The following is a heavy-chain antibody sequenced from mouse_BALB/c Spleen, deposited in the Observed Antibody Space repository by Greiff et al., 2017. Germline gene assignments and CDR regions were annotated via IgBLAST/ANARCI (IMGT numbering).Heavy chain of an antibody. V-gene: IGHV5-6-4*01. D-gene: IGHD2-1*01. J-gene: IGHJ3*01. CDR3: TRDMGGNYRGFAY. CDR1: GFTFSSYT. CDR2: ISSGGSYT. Sequence: EVQGVESGGGLVKPGGSLKLSCAASGFTFSSYTMSWVRQTPEKRLEWVATISSGGSYTYYPDSVKGRFTISRDNAKNTLYLQMSSLKSEDTAMYYCTRDMGGNYRGFAYWGQGTLVTVSA.